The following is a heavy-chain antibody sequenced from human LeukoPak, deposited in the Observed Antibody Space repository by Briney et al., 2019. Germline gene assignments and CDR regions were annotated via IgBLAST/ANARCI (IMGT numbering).Heavy chain of an antibody. CDR2: IYHSGST. Sequence: SETLSLTCAVSGYSISSGYYWGWIRQPPGKGLEWIGSIYHSGSTYYNPSLKSRVTISVDTSKNQFSLKLSSVTAADTAVYYCARCAPAFGDYNDSALVDPWGQGTLVTVSS. CDR3: ARCAPAFGDYNDSALVDP. V-gene: IGHV4-38-2*01. J-gene: IGHJ5*02. CDR1: GYSISSGYY. D-gene: IGHD3-22*01.